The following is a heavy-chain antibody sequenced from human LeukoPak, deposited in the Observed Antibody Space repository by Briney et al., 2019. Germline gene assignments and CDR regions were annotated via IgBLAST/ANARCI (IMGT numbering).Heavy chain of an antibody. J-gene: IGHJ5*02. D-gene: IGHD5-12*01. CDR2: IYYSGST. CDR1: GCSISSYY. CDR3: ARGSDSGYDKIENWFDP. Sequence: SETLSLTCTVSGCSISSYYWSWIRQPPGKGLEWIGYIYYSGSTNYNPSLKSRVTISVDTSKNQFSLKLSSVTAAGTAVYYCARGSDSGYDKIENWFDPWGQGTLVTVSS. V-gene: IGHV4-59*01.